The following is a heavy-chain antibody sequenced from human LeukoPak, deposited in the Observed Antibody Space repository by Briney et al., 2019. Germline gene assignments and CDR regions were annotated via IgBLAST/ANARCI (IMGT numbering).Heavy chain of an antibody. D-gene: IGHD6-6*01. J-gene: IGHJ3*02. Sequence: GASVTVSCKASGYTFTSYALHWVRQAPGQRLEWMGWINSGNGNTKYSQNFQGRVTITRDTSASTAYMELSSLRSEDTAVYYCARDLMESTSSTPMYTFDIWGQGTMVTVSS. CDR2: INSGNGNT. CDR3: ARDLMESTSSTPMYTFDI. CDR1: GYTFTSYA. V-gene: IGHV1-3*01.